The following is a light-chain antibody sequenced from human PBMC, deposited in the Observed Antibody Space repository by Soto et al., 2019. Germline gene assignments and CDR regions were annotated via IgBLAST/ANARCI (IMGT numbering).Light chain of an antibody. CDR3: CSYAGSYTYV. Sequence: QSALTQPRSVSGSPGQSVTISCTGTSSDVGGYNYVSWYQQHPGNAPKLTIYDVSKRPSGVPDRFSGSKSGNTASLTISGLQAEDEADYYCCSYAGSYTYVFGTGTKLTVL. J-gene: IGLJ1*01. V-gene: IGLV2-11*01. CDR1: SSDVGGYNY. CDR2: DVS.